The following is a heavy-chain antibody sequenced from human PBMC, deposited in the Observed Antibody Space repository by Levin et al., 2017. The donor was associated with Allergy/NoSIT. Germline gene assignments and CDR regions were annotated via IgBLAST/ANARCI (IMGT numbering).Heavy chain of an antibody. CDR3: ASQGSYGDHRVPVDY. Sequence: GGSLRLSCAASGFIFSNFGMHWVRQAPGKGLEWVALIWNDGSQEYYGDFVKGRFTISRDNSKNTVYLQMNTLRVEDTAVYYCASQGSYGDHRVPVDYWGQGTQVIVSS. CDR1: GFIFSNFG. D-gene: IGHD4-17*01. V-gene: IGHV3-33*01. J-gene: IGHJ4*02. CDR2: IWNDGSQE.